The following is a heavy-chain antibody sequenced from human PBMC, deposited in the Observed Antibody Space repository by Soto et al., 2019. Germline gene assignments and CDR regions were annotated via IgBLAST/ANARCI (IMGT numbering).Heavy chain of an antibody. CDR1: GCSISSYY. J-gene: IGHJ4*02. V-gene: IGHV4-59*08. D-gene: IGHD3-22*01. CDR2: IYYSGST. Sequence: SETLSLTCTVSGCSISSYYWSWIRQPPGKGLEWIGYIYYSGSTNYNPSLKSRVTISVDTSKNQFSLKLSSVTAADTAVYYCARHGYDSRIHYLYYFDNWGQGTLVTVSS. CDR3: ARHGYDSRIHYLYYFDN.